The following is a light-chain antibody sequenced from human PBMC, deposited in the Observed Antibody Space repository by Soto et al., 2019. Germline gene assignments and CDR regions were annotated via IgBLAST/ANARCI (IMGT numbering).Light chain of an antibody. Sequence: AIQLTQSPSSLSASVGDRVTITCRASQGISSYLGWYQQKPGKAPKLLIYKASSLESGVPSRFSGSGSGTEFTLTISRLETEDFAVFYCQQYGTSEIIFGQGTRLEIK. CDR1: QGISSY. V-gene: IGKV1-13*02. CDR2: KAS. J-gene: IGKJ5*01. CDR3: QQYGTSEII.